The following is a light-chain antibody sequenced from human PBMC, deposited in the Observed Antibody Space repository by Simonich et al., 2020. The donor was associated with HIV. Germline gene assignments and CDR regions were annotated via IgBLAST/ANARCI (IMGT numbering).Light chain of an antibody. CDR1: QGIRYS. CDR3: QQFNSDSLT. V-gene: IGKV1-NL1*01. J-gene: IGKJ4*01. Sequence: DIQMTQSPSSLSASVGDRVTRTCRTSQGIRYSLAWYQQKPGKAPKFLLYAASRLESGVPSRFSGSGSGTDYTLTISSLQPEDVATYYCQQFNSDSLTFGGGTKVEIK. CDR2: AAS.